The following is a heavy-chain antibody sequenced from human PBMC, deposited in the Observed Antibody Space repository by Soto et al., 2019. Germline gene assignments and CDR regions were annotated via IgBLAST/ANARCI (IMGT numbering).Heavy chain of an antibody. J-gene: IGHJ6*02. CDR3: ARGAVDIVATIDYYYYYGMDV. D-gene: IGHD5-12*01. CDR2: MNPNSGNT. Sequence: ASVNVSFKSSGYTFTSCYINWVRQATGQGLECMGWMNPNSGNTGYAQKFQGRVTMTRNTSISTAYMELSSLRSEDTAVYYCARGAVDIVATIDYYYYYGMDVWGQGTTVTVSS. CDR1: GYTFTSCY. V-gene: IGHV1-8*01.